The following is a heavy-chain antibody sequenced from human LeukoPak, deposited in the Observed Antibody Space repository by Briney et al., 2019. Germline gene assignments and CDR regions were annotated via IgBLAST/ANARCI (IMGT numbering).Heavy chain of an antibody. V-gene: IGHV4-34*01. CDR2: INHSGST. CDR3: ARADYDILTGIDY. D-gene: IGHD3-9*01. CDR1: GGSFSGYY. Sequence: SETLSLTCAVCGGSFSGYYWSWIRQPPGKGLEWIGEINHSGSTNYNPSLKSRVTISVDTSKNQFSLKLSSVTAADTAVYYCARADYDILTGIDYWGQGTLVTVSS. J-gene: IGHJ4*02.